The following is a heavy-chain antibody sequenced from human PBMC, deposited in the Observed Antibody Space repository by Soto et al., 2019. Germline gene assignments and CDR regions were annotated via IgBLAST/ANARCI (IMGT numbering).Heavy chain of an antibody. J-gene: IGHJ4*02. CDR2: ISSSSSTI. Sequence: EVQLVESGGGLVQPGGSLRLSCAASGFTFSSYSMNWVRQAPGKGLEWVSYISSSSSTIYYADSVKGRFTISRDNAKNSLYLQMNSLRAEDTAVYYCARDHYGSGSYRTSGFDYWGQGTLVTVSS. D-gene: IGHD3-10*01. V-gene: IGHV3-48*01. CDR1: GFTFSSYS. CDR3: ARDHYGSGSYRTSGFDY.